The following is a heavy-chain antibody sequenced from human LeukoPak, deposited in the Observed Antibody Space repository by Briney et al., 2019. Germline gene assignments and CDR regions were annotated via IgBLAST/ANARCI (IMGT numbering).Heavy chain of an antibody. Sequence: GGSLRLSCAASGSIFDNYAMNWVRQAPGKGLEWLTGISGFGGSTYYAASAKGRFTISRDNSGNTLFLQLNNLRVEDTAVYYCARRGGSSWSSFDYWGQGSLVTVSS. CDR2: ISGFGGST. CDR1: GSIFDNYA. CDR3: ARRGGSSWSSFDY. J-gene: IGHJ4*02. D-gene: IGHD6-13*01. V-gene: IGHV3-23*01.